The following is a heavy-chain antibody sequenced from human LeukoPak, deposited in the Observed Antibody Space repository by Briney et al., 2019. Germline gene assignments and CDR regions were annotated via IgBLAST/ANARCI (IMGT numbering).Heavy chain of an antibody. CDR1: GYTFTSYY. D-gene: IGHD6-13*01. CDR3: ACGYSPGYSSSWPPFDY. V-gene: IGHV1-46*01. J-gene: IGHJ4*02. CDR2: INPSGGST. Sequence: ASVKVSCKASGYTFTSYYMHWVRQAPGQGLEWMGIINPSGGSTSYAQKFQGRATMTRDTSTSTVYMELSSLGSEDTAVYYCACGYSPGYSSSWPPFDYWGQGTLVTVPS.